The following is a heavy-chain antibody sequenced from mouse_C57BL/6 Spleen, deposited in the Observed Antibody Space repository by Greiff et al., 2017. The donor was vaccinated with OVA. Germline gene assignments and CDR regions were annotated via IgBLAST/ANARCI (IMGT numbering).Heavy chain of an antibody. CDR3: ARDGAYYSLYWYFDV. V-gene: IGHV5-4*01. CDR1: GFTFSSYA. CDR2: ISDGGSYT. D-gene: IGHD2-12*01. J-gene: IGHJ1*03. Sequence: EVQLVESGGGLVKPGGSLKLSCAASGFTFSSYAMSWVRQTPEKRLEWVATISDGGSYTYYPDNVKGRFTISRDNAKNNLYLQMSHLKSEDTAMYYCARDGAYYSLYWYFDVWGTGTTVTVSS.